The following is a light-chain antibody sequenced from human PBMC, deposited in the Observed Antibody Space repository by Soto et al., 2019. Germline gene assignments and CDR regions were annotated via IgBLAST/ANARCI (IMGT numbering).Light chain of an antibody. J-gene: IGLJ1*01. CDR2: DVT. V-gene: IGLV2-14*01. CDR1: SSDVGGYDY. CDR3: SSYTSSTSYV. Sequence: QSVLTQAASVSGSPGPSITISFPGTSSDVGGYDYVSWYQQHPGKAPKLMIYDVTNRPSGVSNRFSGSKSGNTASLTISGLQAEDEASYYCSSYTSSTSYVFGTGTKVTVL.